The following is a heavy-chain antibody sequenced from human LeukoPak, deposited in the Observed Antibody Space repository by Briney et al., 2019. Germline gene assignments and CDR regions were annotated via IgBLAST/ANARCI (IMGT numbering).Heavy chain of an antibody. CDR3: ARDYHGDYMFDF. J-gene: IGHJ4*02. V-gene: IGHV3-21*01. CDR1: GFTFSSYT. CDR2: ISGSGTNI. D-gene: IGHD4-17*01. Sequence: VGSLRLSCAASGFTFSSYTMNWIRQAPGGGLEWVSSISGSGTNIYYADSVKGRFNISRDNAENSLSLQMNSLRADDTAVYYCARDYHGDYMFDFWGQGTLVTVSS.